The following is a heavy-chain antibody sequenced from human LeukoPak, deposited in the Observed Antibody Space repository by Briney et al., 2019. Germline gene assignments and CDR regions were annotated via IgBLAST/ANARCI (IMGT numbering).Heavy chain of an antibody. CDR1: GYSVIRGYY. CDR2: MYQSGTT. D-gene: IGHD3-16*02. J-gene: IGHJ4*02. CDR3: ARHDTFGGIIVPYFDY. V-gene: IGHV4-38-2*01. Sequence: SETLSLTCGVSGYSVIRGYYWGWVRQTPGQGLECIGSMYQSGTTYYNPSFKSRVTISIDTSKNQFPLTLRSLTAADTAVYYCARHDTFGGIIVPYFDYWGQGILVTVSS.